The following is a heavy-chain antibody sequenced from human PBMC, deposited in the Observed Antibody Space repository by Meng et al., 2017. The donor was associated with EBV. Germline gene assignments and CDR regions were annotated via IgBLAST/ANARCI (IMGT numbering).Heavy chain of an antibody. CDR1: GYTFTGYY. D-gene: IGHD6-19*01. CDR3: ARVGIAVAGTGDY. J-gene: IGHJ4*02. V-gene: IGHV1-2*06. CDR2: INPNSGGT. Sequence: QLQVGQSGAEGKKPGAAGKVSCKASGYTFTGYYMHWVRQAPGQGLEWMGRINPNSGGTNYAQKFQGRVTMTRDTSISTAYMELSRLRSDDTAVYYCARVGIAVAGTGDYWGQGTLVTVSS.